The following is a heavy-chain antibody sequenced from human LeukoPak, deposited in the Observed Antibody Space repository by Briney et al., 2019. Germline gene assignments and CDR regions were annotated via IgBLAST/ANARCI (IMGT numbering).Heavy chain of an antibody. CDR3: TRGSSED. CDR1: GFTFSSYE. J-gene: IGHJ4*02. Sequence: GGSLRLSCAASGFTFSSYEMNWVRQAPGKGLEWVSYISSSGSTIFYADPVKGRFTISRDSAKNSLYLQMNSLRAEDTAIYYCTRGSSEDWGQGTLVTVFS. D-gene: IGHD3-10*01. V-gene: IGHV3-48*03. CDR2: ISSSGSTI.